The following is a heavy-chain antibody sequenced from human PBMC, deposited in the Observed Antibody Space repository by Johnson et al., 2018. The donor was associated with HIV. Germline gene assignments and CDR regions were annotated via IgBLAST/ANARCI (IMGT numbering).Heavy chain of an antibody. D-gene: IGHD2-15*01. CDR3: AKESMSRIVVVVAAAPPTAFDI. CDR1: GFTFRSYD. V-gene: IGHV3-13*01. CDR2: IGTAGET. J-gene: IGHJ3*02. Sequence: VQLVESGGGLVQPGGSLRLSCAASGFTFRSYDMHWVRQVTGKGLEWVSAIGTAGETNYPGSVKGRFTISRENAKNTLYLQMNSRRAEEPAVYYFAKESMSRIVVVVAAAPPTAFDIWGQGTRVTVSS.